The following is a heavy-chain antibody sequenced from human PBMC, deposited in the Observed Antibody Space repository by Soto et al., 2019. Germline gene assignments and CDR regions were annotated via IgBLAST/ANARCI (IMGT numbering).Heavy chain of an antibody. Sequence: QVQLVQSGDEVKKPGASVKVSCKASGYIFVNYGIAWVRQAPGQGLEWMGWISPYTGNTHSATQVQGRLTMTTDTSTSEANMDLGRLTSDATAAYYCLMVDNYVTPTPQDVWGQGTTVTVSS. CDR1: GYIFVNYG. D-gene: IGHD3-16*01. CDR2: ISPYTGNT. CDR3: LMVDNYVTPTPQDV. V-gene: IGHV1-18*01. J-gene: IGHJ6*02.